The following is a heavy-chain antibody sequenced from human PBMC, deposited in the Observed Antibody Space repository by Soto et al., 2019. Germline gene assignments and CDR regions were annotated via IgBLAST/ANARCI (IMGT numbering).Heavy chain of an antibody. CDR1: GFTFSSYG. CDR3: AKDLMGGYDSSLFDY. V-gene: IGHV3-30*18. J-gene: IGHJ4*02. D-gene: IGHD5-12*01. Sequence: GESLKISCAASGFTFSSYGMHWVRQAPGKGLEWVAVISYDGSNKYYADSVKGRFTISRDNSKNTLYLQMNSLRAEDTAVYYCAKDLMGGYDSSLFDYWGQGTLVTVSS. CDR2: ISYDGSNK.